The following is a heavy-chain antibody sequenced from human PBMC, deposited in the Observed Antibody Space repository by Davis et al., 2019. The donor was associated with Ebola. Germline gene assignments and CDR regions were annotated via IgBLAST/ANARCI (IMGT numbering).Heavy chain of an antibody. Sequence: GESLKIPCKGSGYSFTSYWLSWLRQMPGKGLDWMGRLSPSDSYTNYSPSFQGHVTIPADKSISTAYLQWSSLKVSDTAIYYCARRGDGYIHYWGQGTLVSVSS. V-gene: IGHV5-10-1*01. D-gene: IGHD5-24*01. CDR1: GYSFTSYW. CDR2: LSPSDSYT. CDR3: ARRGDGYIHY. J-gene: IGHJ4*02.